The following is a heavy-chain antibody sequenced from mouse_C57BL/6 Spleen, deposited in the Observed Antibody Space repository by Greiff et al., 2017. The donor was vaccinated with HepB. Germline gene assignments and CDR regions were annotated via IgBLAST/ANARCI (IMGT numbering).Heavy chain of an antibody. CDR2: IDPGSGNT. CDR3: AKGDDVFDY. Sequence: QVQLQQSGAELVRPGASVKLSCKASGYTFTDYYINWVKQRPGQGLEWIARIDPGSGNTYYNEKFKGKATLTAEKSSSTAYMQLSSLTSEDSAVYVCAKGDDVFDYWGQVTTLTVSS. D-gene: IGHD2-3*01. J-gene: IGHJ2*01. V-gene: IGHV1-76*01. CDR1: GYTFTDYY.